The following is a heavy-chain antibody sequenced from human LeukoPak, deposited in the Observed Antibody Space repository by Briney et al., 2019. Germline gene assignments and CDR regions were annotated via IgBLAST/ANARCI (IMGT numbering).Heavy chain of an antibody. CDR1: GFTFSSYA. CDR3: AKPHYSGSGSYSKEDF. D-gene: IGHD3-10*01. V-gene: IGHV3-23*01. CDR2: IGGNGDDT. Sequence: GGSLRLSCAASGFTFSSYAMTWARQAPGKGLECVSAIGGNGDDTYYADSVKGRFTISRDNSKITVYLQMNSLRAEDTAVYYCAKPHYSGSGSYSKEDFWGQGTLVTVSS. J-gene: IGHJ4*02.